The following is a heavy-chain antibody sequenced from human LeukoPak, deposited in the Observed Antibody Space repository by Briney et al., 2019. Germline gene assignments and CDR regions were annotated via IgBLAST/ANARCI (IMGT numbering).Heavy chain of an antibody. D-gene: IGHD2/OR15-2a*01. CDR1: GGPFSGHY. CDR3: ARGLSASYDFNWFDS. Sequence: SETLSLTCTVSGGPFSGHYWSWIRQPAGKGPEWMGRINTSGTTRYDPSLKSRVTTSVDTSKNQFSLKLTSVTAADTAVYYCARGLSASYDFNWFDSWGQGTLVTVSS. J-gene: IGHJ5*01. V-gene: IGHV4-4*07. CDR2: INTSGTT.